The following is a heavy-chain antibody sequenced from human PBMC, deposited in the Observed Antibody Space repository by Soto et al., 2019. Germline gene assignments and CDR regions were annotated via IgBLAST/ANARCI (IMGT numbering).Heavy chain of an antibody. J-gene: IGHJ5*02. CDR1: GGSFSGYY. V-gene: IGHV4-34*01. CDR2: INHSGST. D-gene: IGHD1-1*01. CDR3: ARGRGYRNWFDP. Sequence: SETLSLTCAVYGGSFSGYYWSWIRQPPGKGLEWIGEINHSGSTNYNPSLKSRVTISVDTSKNQFSLKLSSVTAADTAVYYCARGRGYRNWFDPWGQGTLVTVSS.